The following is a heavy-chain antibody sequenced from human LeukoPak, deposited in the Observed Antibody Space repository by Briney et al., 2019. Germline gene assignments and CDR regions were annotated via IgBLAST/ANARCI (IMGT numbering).Heavy chain of an antibody. V-gene: IGHV3-74*01. J-gene: IGHJ6*03. CDR3: ARDFVYYYGSGSYYYYYYYMDV. CDR2: INSDGRST. Sequence: GGSLRLSCAASGFTFSSYWMHWVRQAPGKGLVWVSRINSDGRSTSYADSVKGRFTISRDNAKNTLYLQMNSLRAEDTAVYYCARDFVYYYGSGSYYYYYYYMDVWGKGTTVTVSS. CDR1: GFTFSSYW. D-gene: IGHD3-10*01.